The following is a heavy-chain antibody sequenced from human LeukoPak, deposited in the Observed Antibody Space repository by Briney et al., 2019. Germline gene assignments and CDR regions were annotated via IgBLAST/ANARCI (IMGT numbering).Heavy chain of an antibody. J-gene: IGHJ5*02. V-gene: IGHV4-38-2*02. Sequence: PSETLSLTCSVSDYSISSGYWWGWIRQPPGKGLEWIGSIYHSGSTYYNPSLKSRVTISVETSKNQFSLKLNSVTAADTAVYYCARHDTTSGTYYRRRTWFDPWGQGTLVTVSS. CDR2: IYHSGST. CDR1: DYSISSGYW. CDR3: ARHDTTSGTYYRRRTWFDP. D-gene: IGHD3-10*01.